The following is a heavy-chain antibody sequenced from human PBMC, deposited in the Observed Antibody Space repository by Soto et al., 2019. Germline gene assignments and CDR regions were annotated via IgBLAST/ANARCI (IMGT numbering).Heavy chain of an antibody. J-gene: IGHJ4*02. Sequence: ASVKVSCKASGYTFTSYGISWVRQAPGQGLEWMGWISGYNGKTNYAQKVQDRVTMTTDTSTSTVYLELRSLRFDDTAVYYCARSNGDYGDYWSQGTLVTVSS. CDR2: ISGYNGKT. D-gene: IGHD4-17*01. CDR3: ARSNGDYGDY. V-gene: IGHV1-18*01. CDR1: GYTFTSYG.